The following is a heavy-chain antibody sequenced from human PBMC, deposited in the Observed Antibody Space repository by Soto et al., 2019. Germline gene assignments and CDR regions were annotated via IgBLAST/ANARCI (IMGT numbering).Heavy chain of an antibody. CDR1: GGSFSGYY. J-gene: IGHJ4*02. D-gene: IGHD3-10*01. Sequence: KASETLSLTCAAYGGSFSGYYWSWIRQPPGKELEWIGEINHSGSTNYNPSLKSRVTISVDTSKNQFPLKLSSVTAADTAVYYCARDGYGSGTTRLDYWGQGTLVTVSS. V-gene: IGHV4-34*01. CDR3: ARDGYGSGTTRLDY. CDR2: INHSGST.